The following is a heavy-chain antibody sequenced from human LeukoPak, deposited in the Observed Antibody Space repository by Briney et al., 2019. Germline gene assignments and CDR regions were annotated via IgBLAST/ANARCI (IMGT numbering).Heavy chain of an antibody. D-gene: IGHD4-11*01. Sequence: GGSLRLSCATSGFTFSRHWMSWVRQAPGKGPEWVANIKQDGSERYYVHSVKGRFTISRDNAKNSLYLQMNSLRAEDTAVYYCARDLTVTSTCWFDLWGQGTLVTVSS. CDR3: ARDLTVTSTCWFDL. V-gene: IGHV3-7*01. CDR1: GFTFSRHW. J-gene: IGHJ5*02. CDR2: IKQDGSER.